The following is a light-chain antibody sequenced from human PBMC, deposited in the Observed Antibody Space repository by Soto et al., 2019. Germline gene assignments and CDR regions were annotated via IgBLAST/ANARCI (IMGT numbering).Light chain of an antibody. J-gene: IGKJ1*01. CDR1: QSVSSSY. V-gene: IGKV3-20*01. Sequence: EIVLTQSPGTLSLSPGERATLSCRASQSVSSSYLAWYQQKPGQAPRLLIYGASSRATGIPDRFSGSGSGPTFTLTISRLEPEDFAVYYCQQYGSSPRTFGQGTKVEIK. CDR2: GAS. CDR3: QQYGSSPRT.